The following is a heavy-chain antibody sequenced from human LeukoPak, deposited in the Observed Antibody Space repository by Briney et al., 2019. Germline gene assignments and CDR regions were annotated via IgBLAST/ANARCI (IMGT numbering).Heavy chain of an antibody. CDR2: IYFSGTT. V-gene: IGHV4-59*08. D-gene: IGHD6-13*01. CDR3: ARRRAEGGSNGHYNWFDP. Sequence: PSETLSLTCTVSGDSINAYYWGWIRQPPGKGLEWIGYIYFSGTTKYNPSLESRVTISVDTSKNQFSLKLSSVTAADTAVYYCARRRAEGGSNGHYNWFDPWGQGILVPVSS. J-gene: IGHJ5*02. CDR1: GDSINAYY.